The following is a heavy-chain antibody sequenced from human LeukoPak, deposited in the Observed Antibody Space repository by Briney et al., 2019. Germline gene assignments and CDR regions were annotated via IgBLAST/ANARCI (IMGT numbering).Heavy chain of an antibody. CDR2: FDPEDGET. CDR3: STRAPYKLVFGELPFY. V-gene: IGHV1-24*01. CDR1: GYTLTELF. Sequence: ASVKVSCKVSGYTLTELFMHWVRQAPGKGLEWMGGFDPEDGETIYAQKFQGRVTMTEDTSTDTAYMELSSLRSEDTAVYYCSTRAPYKLVFGELPFYWGQGTLVTVSS. D-gene: IGHD3-10*01. J-gene: IGHJ4*02.